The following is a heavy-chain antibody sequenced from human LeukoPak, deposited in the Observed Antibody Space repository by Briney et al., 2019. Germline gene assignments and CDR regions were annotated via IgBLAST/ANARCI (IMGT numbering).Heavy chain of an antibody. V-gene: IGHV4-38-2*02. Sequence: PSETLSLTCSVSGYSFSSAYYWGGIRQSPGKALEWIGSISRSGSTYYNPSLRSRVTISVDTSKNQFSLRLTSVTAADTAVYYCARDGHYVAVWFDPWGQGTLVTVSS. CDR3: ARDGHYVAVWFDP. CDR1: GYSFSSAYY. CDR2: ISRSGST. J-gene: IGHJ5*02. D-gene: IGHD4-17*01.